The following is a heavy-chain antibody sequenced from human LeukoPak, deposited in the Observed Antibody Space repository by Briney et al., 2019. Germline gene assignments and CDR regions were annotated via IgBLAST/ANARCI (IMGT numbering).Heavy chain of an antibody. CDR1: GFTVSSNY. Sequence: GGSLRLSCAASGFTVSSNYMSWVRQAPGKGLEWVSILYSGGSTYYADSVKGRFIISRDTSKNTLLLQMNDLRAEDTAIYYCARNRPYDYWGQGTLVTVSS. J-gene: IGHJ4*02. CDR3: ARNRPYDY. V-gene: IGHV3-53*01. CDR2: LYSGGST. D-gene: IGHD6-6*01.